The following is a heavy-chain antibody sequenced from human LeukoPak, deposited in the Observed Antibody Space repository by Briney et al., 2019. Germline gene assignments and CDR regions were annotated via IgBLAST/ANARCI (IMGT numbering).Heavy chain of an antibody. CDR1: GGSISSYY. Sequence: PSETLSLTCTVSGGSISSYYWSWIRQPPGKGLEWIGYIYYSGSTNYNPSLKSRVTISVDTSKNQFSLKLSSVTAADTAVYYCARLRPNSGTHGVDFWGRETLVTV. D-gene: IGHD5-12*01. J-gene: IGHJ4*02. CDR3: ARLRPNSGTHGVDF. CDR2: IYYSGST. V-gene: IGHV4-59*08.